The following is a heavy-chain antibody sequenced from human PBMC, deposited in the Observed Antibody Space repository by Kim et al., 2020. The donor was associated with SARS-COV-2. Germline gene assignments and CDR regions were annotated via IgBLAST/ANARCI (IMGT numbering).Heavy chain of an antibody. D-gene: IGHD5-12*01. CDR2: LNQDGTEQ. Sequence: GGSLRLSCAASGFIFSNYWMSWVRQAPGKGLEWVANLNQDGTEQFYVDSVKGRFTVSRDNTNNSLYLQMSSLSFEDTAVYYCARDGEMATIISPWGQGTLVTVSS. CDR1: GFIFSNYW. V-gene: IGHV3-7*01. CDR3: ARDGEMATIISP. J-gene: IGHJ5*02.